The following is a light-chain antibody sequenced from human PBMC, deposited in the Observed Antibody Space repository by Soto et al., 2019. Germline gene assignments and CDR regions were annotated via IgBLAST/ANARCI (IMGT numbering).Light chain of an antibody. V-gene: IGKV1-5*01. CDR3: QQYSSLPWT. J-gene: IGKJ1*01. CDR1: QSISYG. CDR2: DAS. Sequence: DIQMTQSPSTLSASVGDRVTLTCRASQSISYGLAWFQQKPGKAPILLISDASILEAGVPSRFSGSGSGTEFSLTISGLLLDDFATYFCQQYSSLPWTFGQGIKV.